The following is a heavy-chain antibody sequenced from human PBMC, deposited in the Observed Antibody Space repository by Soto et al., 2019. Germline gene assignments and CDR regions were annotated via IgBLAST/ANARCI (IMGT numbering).Heavy chain of an antibody. CDR3: AKEGVGATWGGAQFAY. J-gene: IGHJ4*02. D-gene: IGHD1-26*01. CDR2: ISGSGGST. Sequence: GGSLRLSCAASGFTFSSYAMSWVRQAPGKGLEWVSAISGSGGSTYYADSVKGRFTISRDNSKNTLYLQMNSLRAEDTAVYYCAKEGVGATWGGAQFAYWGQGTLVTVSS. V-gene: IGHV3-23*01. CDR1: GFTFSSYA.